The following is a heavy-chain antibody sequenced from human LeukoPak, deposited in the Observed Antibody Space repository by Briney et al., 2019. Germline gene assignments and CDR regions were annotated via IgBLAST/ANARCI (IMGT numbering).Heavy chain of an antibody. CDR3: ASAHLRASAFDI. CDR2: INWNGGST. Sequence: PGGSLRLSCAASGFTFDDYGMSWVRQAPGKGLEWVSGINWNGGSTGYADSVKGRFTISRDNAKNSLYLQMNSLRAEDTALYYCASAHLRASAFDIWGQGTMVTVSS. CDR1: GFTFDDYG. D-gene: IGHD4-17*01. J-gene: IGHJ3*02. V-gene: IGHV3-20*04.